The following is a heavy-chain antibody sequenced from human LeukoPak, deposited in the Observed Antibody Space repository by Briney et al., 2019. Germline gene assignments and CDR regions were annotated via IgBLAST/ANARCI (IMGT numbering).Heavy chain of an antibody. Sequence: ASVKVSCTVSGYSFTSNYIHWVRQAPGQGLEWMGMIYPRDGSTSYAQRFQDRVTVTRDTSTSTVHMELSGLRSEDTAVYYCARDQEGFDYWGQGTLVTVSS. CDR3: ARDQEGFDY. J-gene: IGHJ4*02. CDR1: GYSFTSNY. V-gene: IGHV1-46*01. CDR2: IYPRDGST.